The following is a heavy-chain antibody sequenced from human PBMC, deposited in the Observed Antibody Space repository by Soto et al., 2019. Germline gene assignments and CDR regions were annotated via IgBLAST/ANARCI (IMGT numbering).Heavy chain of an antibody. CDR3: AKSFSSNWYDYFDY. Sequence: PGGSLRLSCAASGITFSTYAMSWVRQAPGKGLEWVSAISGSGGSTYYADSVKGRFTISRDKSKNTLYLQMNSLRAGDTALYYCAKSFSSNWYDYFDYWGQGSLVTVSS. CDR1: GITFSTYA. CDR2: ISGSGGST. J-gene: IGHJ4*02. D-gene: IGHD6-13*01. V-gene: IGHV3-23*01.